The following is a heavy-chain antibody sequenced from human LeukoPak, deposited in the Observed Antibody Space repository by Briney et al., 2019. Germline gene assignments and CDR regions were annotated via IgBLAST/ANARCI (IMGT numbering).Heavy chain of an antibody. CDR2: IIPIFGTA. CDR3: ARDPLLYDFWSGYHDY. CDR1: GGTFSSYA. V-gene: IGHV1-69*05. Sequence: SVKVSCKASGGTFSSYAISWVRQAPGQGLEWMGGIIPIFGTANYAQKFQGRVTMTRNTSISTAYMELSSLRSEDTAVYYCARDPLLYDFWSGYHDYWGQGTLVTVSS. D-gene: IGHD3-3*01. J-gene: IGHJ4*02.